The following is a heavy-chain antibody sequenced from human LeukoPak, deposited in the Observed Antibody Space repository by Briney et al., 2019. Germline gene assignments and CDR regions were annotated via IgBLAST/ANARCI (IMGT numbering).Heavy chain of an antibody. D-gene: IGHD4-11*01. CDR3: RRFYSNFGDY. V-gene: IGHV1-18*01. J-gene: IGHJ4*02. CDR2: VSAYNGKT. CDR1: NYSSINYG. Sequence: ASVKVSCKASNYSSINYGIGWVRQAPGQGLEWMGWVSAYNGKTSYAEQFRGRVTMTADTSTATGYMELTGLTSDDTAVYYCRRFYSNFGDYWGQGTRVAVSS.